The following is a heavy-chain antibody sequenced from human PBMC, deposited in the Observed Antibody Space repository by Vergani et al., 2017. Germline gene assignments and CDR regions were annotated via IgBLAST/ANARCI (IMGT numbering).Heavy chain of an antibody. V-gene: IGHV3-23*01. J-gene: IGHJ6*04. CDR3: AKTIFGVVNGKTEDV. Sequence: EVQLLESGGGLVQPGGSLRLTCAASEFTFSNYAMNWVRQAPGKGLEWVSGISGSGVSAYYTDSVKGRFTISRDNSKNMLFLQMNNLRTEDTAVYYCAKTIFGVVNGKTEDVWGKGTTVTVSS. D-gene: IGHD3-3*01. CDR1: EFTFSNYA. CDR2: ISGSGVSA.